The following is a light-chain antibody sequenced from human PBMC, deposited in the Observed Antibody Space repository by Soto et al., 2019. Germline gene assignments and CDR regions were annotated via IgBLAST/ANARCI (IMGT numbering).Light chain of an antibody. CDR1: QTVLHSSNNKNY. J-gene: IGKJ2*01. V-gene: IGKV4-1*01. Sequence: DIVMTQSPDSLAVSLGERATINCKSSQTVLHSSNNKNYLAWYQRKPGQPPKLLIYWASTRESGVPDRFSGSGSGTDFTLTISSLQAEDVAIYYCQQYYSSPPMYTFGQGTKLEIK. CDR3: QQYYSSPPMYT. CDR2: WAS.